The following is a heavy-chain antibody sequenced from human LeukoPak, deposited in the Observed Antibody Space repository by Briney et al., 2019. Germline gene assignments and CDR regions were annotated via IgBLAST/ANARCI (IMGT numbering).Heavy chain of an antibody. V-gene: IGHV3-21*01. CDR3: ARRGSSYRRPFDY. J-gene: IGHJ4*02. Sequence: GGSLRLSCAASGFTFSSYSMNWVRQAPGKGLEWVSSISSSSSYIYYADSAKGRFTISRDNAKNSLYLQMNSLRAEDTAVYYCARRGSSYRRPFDYWGQGTLVTVSS. CDR1: GFTFSSYS. CDR2: ISSSSSYI. D-gene: IGHD5-12*01.